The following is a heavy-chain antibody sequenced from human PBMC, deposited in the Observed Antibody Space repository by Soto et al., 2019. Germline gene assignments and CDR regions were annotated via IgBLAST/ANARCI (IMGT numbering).Heavy chain of an antibody. J-gene: IGHJ4*02. CDR1: GFTFSSYA. D-gene: IGHD6-19*01. Sequence: GSLRLSCAASGFTFSSYAMSWVRQAPGKGLEWVSAISIRGTSTYYADSVKGRFTISRDNSKNTLYLQMNSLRAEDTALYYCAKADSGWYPIDYWGQGTLVTVSS. V-gene: IGHV3-23*01. CDR3: AKADSGWYPIDY. CDR2: ISIRGTST.